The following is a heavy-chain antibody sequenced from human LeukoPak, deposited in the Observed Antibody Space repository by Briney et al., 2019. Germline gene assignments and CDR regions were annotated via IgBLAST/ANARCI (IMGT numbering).Heavy chain of an antibody. CDR3: ASHFRSNHYYFYYMDV. CDR2: IAPIFGTP. CDR1: GYTFTSYD. D-gene: IGHD3-16*02. J-gene: IGHJ6*03. V-gene: IGHV1-69*05. Sequence: SVKVSCKASGYTFTSYDISWVRQAPGQGLEWMGGIAPIFGTPNYAQNFQGRVTITTDESTSTAYMELSSLRSDDTAVYYCASHFRSNHYYFYYMDVWGTGTTVTVSS.